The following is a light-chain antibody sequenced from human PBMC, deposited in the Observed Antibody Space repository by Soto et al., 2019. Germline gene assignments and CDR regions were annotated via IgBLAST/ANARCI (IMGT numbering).Light chain of an antibody. V-gene: IGLV2-14*01. CDR2: EVS. Sequence: QSALTQPASVSGSPGQSITISCTGTSSDVGGYNYVSWYQQHPGKAPKLMIYEVSNRPSGVSNRFSGYKSGNTASLTISGLQADDEADYYCSSYTSSSTWVFGGGTKVTVL. CDR1: SSDVGGYNY. J-gene: IGLJ3*02. CDR3: SSYTSSSTWV.